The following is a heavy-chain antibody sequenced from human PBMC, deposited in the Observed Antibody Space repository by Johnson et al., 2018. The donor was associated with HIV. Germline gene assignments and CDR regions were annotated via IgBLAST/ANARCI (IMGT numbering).Heavy chain of an antibody. CDR1: GFTFSSYA. V-gene: IGHV3-30*09. D-gene: IGHD3-3*01. CDR3: AREAYYARAFDL. Sequence: QVQLVESGGGLVKPGGSLRLSCAASGFTFSSYAMHWVRQAPGKGLEWVAVISYDGSNKYYADSLKGRFAISRDNSRNTLDLRMDSLRVEDTAVYYCAREAYYARAFDLWGQGTMVTVSS. CDR2: ISYDGSNK. J-gene: IGHJ3*01.